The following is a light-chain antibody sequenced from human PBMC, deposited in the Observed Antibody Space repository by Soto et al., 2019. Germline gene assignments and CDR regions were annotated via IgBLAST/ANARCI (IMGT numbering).Light chain of an antibody. V-gene: IGKV1-12*01. CDR2: GAA. Sequence: DIQMTQSPSFVSSSVGDRVTITCRASQGISRWLAWYQQRQGKAPELLIYGAASLQSAVTSRVSGSGSGTDFTLTSSSLQHEDFASYYCQQANSFPLTFGQGTRLEIK. CDR3: QQANSFPLT. CDR1: QGISRW. J-gene: IGKJ5*01.